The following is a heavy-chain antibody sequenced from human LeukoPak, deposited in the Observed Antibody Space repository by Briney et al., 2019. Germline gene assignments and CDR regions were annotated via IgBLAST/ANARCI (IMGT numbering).Heavy chain of an antibody. Sequence: ASVKVSCKASGYTFTSYYMHWVRQAPGQGLEWMGIINPSGGSTSYAQKFQGRVTMTRDTSTSTAYMELRSLRSDDTAVYYCARDPGVYCSSTSCHLDWFDPWGQGTLVTVSS. CDR1: GYTFTSYY. V-gene: IGHV1-46*01. CDR2: INPSGGST. D-gene: IGHD2-2*01. J-gene: IGHJ5*02. CDR3: ARDPGVYCSSTSCHLDWFDP.